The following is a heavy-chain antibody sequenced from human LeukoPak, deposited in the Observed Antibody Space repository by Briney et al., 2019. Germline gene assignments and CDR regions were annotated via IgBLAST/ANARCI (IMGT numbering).Heavy chain of an antibody. V-gene: IGHV1-8*01. CDR3: ARGRRLKRSSGWYFDY. D-gene: IGHD6-19*01. CDR1: GYTFTSYD. Sequence: GASVKVSCKASGYTFTSYDINWVRQATGQGLEWMGWMNPNSGNTGYAQKFQGRVTMTRNTSISTAYMELSSLRSEDTAVYYCARGRRLKRSSGWYFDYWGQGTLVTVSS. J-gene: IGHJ4*02. CDR2: MNPNSGNT.